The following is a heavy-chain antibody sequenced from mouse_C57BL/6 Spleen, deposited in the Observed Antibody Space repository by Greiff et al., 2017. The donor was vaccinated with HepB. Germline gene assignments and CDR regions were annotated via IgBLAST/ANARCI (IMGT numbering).Heavy chain of an antibody. J-gene: IGHJ2*01. CDR2: INPSSGYT. Sequence: QVQLQQSGAELVKPGASVKLSCKASGYTFTSYWMHWVKQRPGQGLEWIGYINPSSGYTKYNQKFKAKATLTADKSSSEAYMQLSSLTYEDSAVYYCARSRGGVDFGDWGQGTTLTVAS. CDR3: ARSRGGVDFGD. CDR1: GYTFTSYW. V-gene: IGHV1-7*01.